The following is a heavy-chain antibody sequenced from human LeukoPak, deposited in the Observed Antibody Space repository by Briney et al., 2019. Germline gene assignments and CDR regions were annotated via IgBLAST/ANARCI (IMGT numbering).Heavy chain of an antibody. V-gene: IGHV4-59*01. CDR2: IYYSGST. CDR3: ARVGRIFGVEF. Sequence: PSETLSLTCTVSGGSISSYYWSWIRQPPGKGLEWIGYIYYSGSTNYNPSLKSGVTISVDTSKNQFSLKLSSVTAADTAVYYCARVGRIFGVEFRGQGTLVTVSS. D-gene: IGHD3-3*02. J-gene: IGHJ4*02. CDR1: GGSISSYY.